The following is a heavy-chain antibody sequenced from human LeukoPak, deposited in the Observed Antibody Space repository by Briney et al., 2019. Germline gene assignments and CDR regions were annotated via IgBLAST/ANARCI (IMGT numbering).Heavy chain of an antibody. D-gene: IGHD1-14*01. V-gene: IGHV4-38-2*01. CDR2: IHHTGFT. CDR3: ARHGNHRFNRLDP. Sequence: PSETLSLTCAVSGYPFTSGFYWSWIRQTPGGGLEWIGTIHHTGFTMYSPSLKSRVTISVDTSKNHSSLNVTFVTAADTAVYYCARHGNHRFNRLDPWGQGTLVTVSS. CDR1: GYPFTSGFY. J-gene: IGHJ5*02.